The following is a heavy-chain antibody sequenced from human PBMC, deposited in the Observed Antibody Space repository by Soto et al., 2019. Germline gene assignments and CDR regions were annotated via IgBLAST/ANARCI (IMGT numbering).Heavy chain of an antibody. Sequence: SETLSLTCTVSGGSISSGGYYWSWIRQHPGKGLEWIGYIYYSGSTYYNPSLKSRVTISVDTSKNQFSLKLSSVTAADTAVYYCASGGYSYGPTSYWGPGTLVTVSS. V-gene: IGHV4-31*03. CDR3: ASGGYSYGPTSY. D-gene: IGHD5-18*01. CDR2: IYYSGST. J-gene: IGHJ4*02. CDR1: GGSISSGGYY.